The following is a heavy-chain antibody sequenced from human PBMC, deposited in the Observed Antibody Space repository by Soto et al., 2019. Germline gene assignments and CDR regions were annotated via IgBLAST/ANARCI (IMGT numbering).Heavy chain of an antibody. CDR3: ARYYHDSSGSFDY. Sequence: PGGSLRLSCAASGFTFSSYAMHWVRQAPGKGLEWVAVISYDGSNKYYADSVKGRFTIYRDNSKNTLYLQMNSLRAEDTAVYYCARYYHDSSGSFDYWGQGTLVTVSS. V-gene: IGHV3-30-3*01. D-gene: IGHD3-22*01. J-gene: IGHJ4*02. CDR1: GFTFSSYA. CDR2: ISYDGSNK.